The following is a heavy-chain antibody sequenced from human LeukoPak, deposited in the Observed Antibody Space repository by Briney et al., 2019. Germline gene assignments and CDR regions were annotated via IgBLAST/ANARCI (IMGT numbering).Heavy chain of an antibody. CDR1: GFDFSSYA. J-gene: IGHJ4*02. CDR2: FSGGGGIT. D-gene: IGHD6-6*01. CDR3: ARGRGGYSSSLFDS. V-gene: IGHV3-23*01. Sequence: GGSLRLSCAASGFDFSSYAMIWVRQAPGKGLEWVSTFSGGGGITYYADSVKGRFTISRDNSKNTLYLQMNTLKAEDTAVYYCARGRGGYSSSLFDSWGQGTLVTVSS.